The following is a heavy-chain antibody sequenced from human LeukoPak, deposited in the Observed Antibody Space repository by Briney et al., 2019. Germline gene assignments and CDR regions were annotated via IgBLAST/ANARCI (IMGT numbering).Heavy chain of an antibody. CDR1: GFTFRSHV. J-gene: IGHJ4*02. Sequence: GGSLRLSCVGSGFTFRSHVMSWVRQAPEKGLEFVSGIYENGGTTYYADSVKGRFSISRDNSKNTLYLQMNSLKAEDTAVYYCARGGPIYCSGDSCYPGDYWGQGTLVTVSS. D-gene: IGHD2-15*01. CDR2: IYENGGTT. CDR3: ARGGPIYCSGDSCYPGDY. V-gene: IGHV3-23*01.